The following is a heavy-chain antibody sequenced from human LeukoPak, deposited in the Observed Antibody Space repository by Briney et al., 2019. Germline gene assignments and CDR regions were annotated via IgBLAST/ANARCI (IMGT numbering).Heavy chain of an antibody. CDR1: GITLSNYG. D-gene: IGHD3-22*01. Sequence: GGSLRLSCAVSGITLSNYGMSWVRQAPGKGLGWVAGISDSGGSTNYADSVKGRFTISRDNPENTLYLQMNSLRAEDTAVYFCAKRGVVIRVILVGFHKEAYYFDSWGQGALVTVSS. CDR3: AKRGVVIRVILVGFHKEAYYFDS. J-gene: IGHJ4*02. V-gene: IGHV3-23*01. CDR2: ISDSGGST.